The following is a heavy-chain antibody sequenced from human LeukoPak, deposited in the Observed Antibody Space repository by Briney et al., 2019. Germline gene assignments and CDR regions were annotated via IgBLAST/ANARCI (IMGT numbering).Heavy chain of an antibody. J-gene: IGHJ4*02. CDR2: IYYSGST. D-gene: IGHD1-26*01. CDR1: GGSISSSSYY. CDR3: ARHRGLTSALYSGSYPTLYYFDY. V-gene: IGHV4-39*01. Sequence: PSETLSLTCTVSGGSISSSSYYWGWIRQPPGKGLEWIGSIYYSGSTYYNPSLKSRVTISVDTSKNQFSLKLSSVTAADTAVYYCARHRGLTSALYSGSYPTLYYFDYWGQGTLVTVSS.